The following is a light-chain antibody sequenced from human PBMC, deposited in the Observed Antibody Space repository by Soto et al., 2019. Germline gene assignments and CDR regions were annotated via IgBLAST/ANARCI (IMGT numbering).Light chain of an antibody. Sequence: LTQPASVSGSPGQSITISCTGTSSDVGGYNYVSWYQQQSGKAPKLMIHEVSNRPSGVSNRFSGSKSGNTASLTISGLQAEDEADYYCSSYTSSRAYVFGIGTKATVL. V-gene: IGLV2-14*01. CDR1: SSDVGGYNY. J-gene: IGLJ1*01. CDR2: EVS. CDR3: SSYTSSRAYV.